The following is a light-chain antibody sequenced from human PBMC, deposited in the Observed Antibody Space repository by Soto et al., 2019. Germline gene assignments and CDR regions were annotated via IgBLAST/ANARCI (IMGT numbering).Light chain of an antibody. J-gene: IGLJ2*01. Sequence: QSALTQPASMSGSPGQSITISCTGTNNDVGGYDCVSWYQHHPGKAPKVIIYDVANRPSGVSSRFSGAKSGNTASLTISGLQADDEADYYCSSYTRINTVAFGGGTQLTVL. V-gene: IGLV2-14*03. CDR3: SSYTRINTVA. CDR1: NNDVGGYDC. CDR2: DVA.